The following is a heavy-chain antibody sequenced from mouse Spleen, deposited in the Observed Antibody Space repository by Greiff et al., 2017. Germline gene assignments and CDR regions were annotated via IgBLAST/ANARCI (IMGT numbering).Heavy chain of an antibody. CDR1: GFTFSSYA. CDR2: ISSGGGNT. Sequence: DVKLVESGGGLVKLGGSLKLSCAASGFTFSSYAMSWVRQTPEKRLEWVATISSGGGNTYYPDSVKGRFTISRDNAKNTLYLQMSSLKSEDTAMYYCARYYGSSYDYWGQGTTLTVSS. D-gene: IGHD1-1*01. V-gene: IGHV5-9*04. J-gene: IGHJ2*01. CDR3: ARYYGSSYDY.